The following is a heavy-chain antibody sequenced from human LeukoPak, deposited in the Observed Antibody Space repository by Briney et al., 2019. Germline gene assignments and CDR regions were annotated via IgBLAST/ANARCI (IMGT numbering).Heavy chain of an antibody. CDR2: ISGNAGTT. D-gene: IGHD6-19*01. J-gene: IGHJ4*02. Sequence: GRSLRLSCAASGFTFSNHGMTWVRQAPGKGLEWVSFISGNAGTTYYADSVKGRFTISRDNSKNTLYLQMNSLRAEDTAVYYCAKDARRYSGWYFFDHWGQGTLVTVSS. CDR1: GFTFSNHG. CDR3: AKDARRYSGWYFFDH. V-gene: IGHV3-23*01.